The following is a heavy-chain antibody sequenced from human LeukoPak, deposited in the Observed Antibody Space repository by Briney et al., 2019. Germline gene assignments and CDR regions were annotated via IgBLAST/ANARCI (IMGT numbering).Heavy chain of an antibody. D-gene: IGHD2-15*01. CDR1: GFTFSSYS. V-gene: IGHV3-21*04. J-gene: IGHJ6*02. Sequence: GGYLSLSCAASGFTFSSYSMNWVRQAPGKGLEWVSFISSSSSYIYHADSVKGRFTISRDNAKNSLYLQMISLRAEDTALYYCAKEISGGDGMDVWGQGTTVTVSS. CDR2: ISSSSSYI. CDR3: AKEISGGDGMDV.